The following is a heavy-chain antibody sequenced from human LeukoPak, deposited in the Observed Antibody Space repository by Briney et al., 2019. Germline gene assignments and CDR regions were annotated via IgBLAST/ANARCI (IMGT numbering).Heavy chain of an antibody. Sequence: GGSLRLSCAASGFTFSSYWMHWVRQAPGKGLEWVAQIKGDGSKTYYVESVKGRFTISRDNAKNALYLQMNSLRADDTAVYYCASALGDYCSSSSCHYFDLWGQGNRDTVSS. D-gene: IGHD2-2*01. V-gene: IGHV3-7*03. CDR1: GFTFSSYW. CDR3: ASALGDYCSSSSCHYFDL. CDR2: IKGDGSKT. J-gene: IGHJ4*02.